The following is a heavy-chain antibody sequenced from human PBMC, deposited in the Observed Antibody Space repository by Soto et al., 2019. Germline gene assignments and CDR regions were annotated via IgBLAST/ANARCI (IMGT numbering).Heavy chain of an antibody. CDR3: AKPLSQYYDSSGYLNYFPH. V-gene: IGHV3-23*01. Sequence: EVQLLESGGDLVQPGGSLRLSCAASGFAFSNYAMTWVRQAPGKGLEWVSAITDTGDNTFYADSVKGRFTISRDNSDNPLYLQMNRLSAEDTAMYYCAKPLSQYYDSSGYLNYFPHWGQGTLVTVSS. J-gene: IGHJ1*01. CDR1: GFAFSNYA. D-gene: IGHD3-22*01. CDR2: ITDTGDNT.